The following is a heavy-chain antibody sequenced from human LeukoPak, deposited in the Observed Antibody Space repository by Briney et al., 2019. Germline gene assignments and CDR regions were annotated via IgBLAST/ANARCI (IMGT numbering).Heavy chain of an antibody. D-gene: IGHD2-2*01. CDR3: ARAPLGYCSSTSCYWYYFDY. Sequence: SETLSLTCTVSGVSISSYYWSWIRQPPGKGLEWIGYVYYSGSTNYNPSLKSRVTISVGTSKSQFSLKLSSVTAADTAVYYCARAPLGYCSSTSCYWYYFDYWGQGTLVTVSS. V-gene: IGHV4-59*01. CDR1: GVSISSYY. J-gene: IGHJ4*02. CDR2: VYYSGST.